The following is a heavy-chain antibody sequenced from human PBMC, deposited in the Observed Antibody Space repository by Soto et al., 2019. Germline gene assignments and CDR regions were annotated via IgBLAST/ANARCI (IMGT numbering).Heavy chain of an antibody. CDR2: INAGNGNT. CDR3: ARAGYSSSSFWYFDL. Sequence: QVQLVQSGAEVKKPGASVKVSCKASGYTFTSYAMHWVRQAPGQRLEWMGWINAGNGNTKYSQKFQGRVTITRDTSASTAYMELSSLRSEDTAVYYCARAGYSSSSFWYFDLWGRGTLVIVSS. J-gene: IGHJ2*01. V-gene: IGHV1-3*01. CDR1: GYTFTSYA. D-gene: IGHD6-6*01.